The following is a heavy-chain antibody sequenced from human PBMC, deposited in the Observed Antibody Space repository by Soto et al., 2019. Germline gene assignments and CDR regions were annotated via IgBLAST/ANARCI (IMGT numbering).Heavy chain of an antibody. D-gene: IGHD3-22*01. Sequence: QVQLVQSGAEVKKPGASVKVSCKASGYTFTNYAMHWVRQAPGQRLEWMGWINAGNGNTKYSQQLQGRVTITRDTSARTAYMELSSLRSEDTAVYYCARSSGYYYLEYWGQGTLVTVSS. CDR1: GYTFTNYA. V-gene: IGHV1-3*01. J-gene: IGHJ4*02. CDR3: ARSSGYYYLEY. CDR2: INAGNGNT.